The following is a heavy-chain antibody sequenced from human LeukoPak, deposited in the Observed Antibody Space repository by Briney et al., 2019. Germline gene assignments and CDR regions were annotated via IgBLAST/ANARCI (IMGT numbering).Heavy chain of an antibody. V-gene: IGHV3-30*18. D-gene: IGHD6-13*01. J-gene: IGHJ4*02. CDR1: GFNFSTYG. CDR3: AKVVKVSSSWSAFDY. Sequence: PGGSLRFSCAASGFNFSTYGMHWVRQAPGKGLEWVVGISYDGSNKYYADSVKGRFTISRDISKNTLYLQMNTVRAEDTAIYYCAKVVKVSSSWSAFDYWGQGTLVTVSS. CDR2: ISYDGSNK.